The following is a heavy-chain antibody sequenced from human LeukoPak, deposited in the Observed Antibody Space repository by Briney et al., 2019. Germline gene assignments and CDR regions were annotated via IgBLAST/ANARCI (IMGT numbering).Heavy chain of an antibody. J-gene: IGHJ6*02. V-gene: IGHV4-34*01. CDR3: ARAPMDV. CDR1: GGSFSGYY. Sequence: SETLSLTCAVYGGSFSGYYWSWIRQPPGKGLEWIGEINHSGSTNYNPSLESRVTISVDTSKNQFSLKLSSVTAADTAVYYCARAPMDVWGQGTTVTVSS. CDR2: INHSGST.